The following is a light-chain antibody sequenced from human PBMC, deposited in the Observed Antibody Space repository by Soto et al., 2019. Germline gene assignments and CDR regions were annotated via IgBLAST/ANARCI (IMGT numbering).Light chain of an antibody. Sequence: QSVLTQPPSVSGAPGQRVTISCTGSSSNIGAGYDVHWYQRLPGTAPKVLIYGNNNRPSGVPDRFSGSKSGTSASLAITGLQAEEEDDYYCQSSDSSRSGSYVFGTGTKLTVL. CDR3: QSSDSSRSGSYV. J-gene: IGLJ1*01. V-gene: IGLV1-40*01. CDR1: SSNIGAGYD. CDR2: GNN.